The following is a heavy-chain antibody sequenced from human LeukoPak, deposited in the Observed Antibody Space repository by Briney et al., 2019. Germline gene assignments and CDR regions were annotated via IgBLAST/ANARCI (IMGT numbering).Heavy chain of an antibody. J-gene: IGHJ5*02. CDR1: GFAFSSYW. CDR3: ARGHSSSPNWFDP. CDR2: IKQDGSEK. V-gene: IGHV3-7*04. Sequence: PGGSLRLSCAASGFAFSSYWMSWVRQASGKGLEWVASIKQDGSEKYYVDSVKGRFTISRDNAKNSLYLQMNSLRAEDTAVYYCARGHSSSPNWFDPWGQETLVTVSS. D-gene: IGHD6-13*01.